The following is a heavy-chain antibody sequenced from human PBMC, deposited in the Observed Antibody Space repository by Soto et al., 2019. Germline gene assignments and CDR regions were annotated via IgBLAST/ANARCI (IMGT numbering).Heavy chain of an antibody. CDR1: GFTFSSYA. D-gene: IGHD6-25*01. Sequence: EVQLLESGGGLVQPGGSLRLSCAASGFTFSSYAMSWVRQAPGKGLEWVSAISGTGGTTYYADSVKGRFTISRDNSRNTLHLQMNSLRAEDTAIYYCAKFFVETGGSSGWHSSFHFWGPGTLVPVSS. J-gene: IGHJ4*02. CDR3: AKFFVETGGSSGWHSSFHF. CDR2: ISGTGGTT. V-gene: IGHV3-23*01.